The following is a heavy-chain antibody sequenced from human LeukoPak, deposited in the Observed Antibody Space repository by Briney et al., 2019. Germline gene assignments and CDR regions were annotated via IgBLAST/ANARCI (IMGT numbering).Heavy chain of an antibody. D-gene: IGHD3-22*01. CDR2: IYYSGST. CDR1: GGSISSFY. V-gene: IGHV4-59*04. CDR3: ARSPPVYYDSSGLEANWFDP. J-gene: IGHJ5*02. Sequence: PSETLSLTCTVSGGSISSFYWSWIRQPPGKGLEWIGHIYYSGSTDYTPSHKSRVTMSVDTSSKQFSLKMSSVTAADTAVYYCARSPPVYYDSSGLEANWFDPWGQGTLVTVSS.